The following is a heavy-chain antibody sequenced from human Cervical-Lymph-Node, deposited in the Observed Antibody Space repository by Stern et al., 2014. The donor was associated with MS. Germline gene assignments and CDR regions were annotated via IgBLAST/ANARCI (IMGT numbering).Heavy chain of an antibody. D-gene: IGHD2-8*02. CDR1: GYTFSNSW. Sequence: VQLVQSGAEVKKPGESLKISCKGSGYTFSNSWIGWVRQMHGRGLEWMGIIYPGDSDTRYSPSFQGQITIAADKSISTAYLQWNSLKASDTAIFYCASGSAGAGAFFDYWGQGTLVTVSS. J-gene: IGHJ4*02. CDR3: ASGSAGAGAFFDY. CDR2: IYPGDSDT. V-gene: IGHV5-51*01.